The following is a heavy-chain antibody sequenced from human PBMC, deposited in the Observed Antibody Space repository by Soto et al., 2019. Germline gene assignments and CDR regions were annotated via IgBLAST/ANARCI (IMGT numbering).Heavy chain of an antibody. Sequence: ASVKVSCKASGYTFTSYDINWVRQAPGQRLEWMGWINAGNGNTKYSQKFQGRVTITRDTSASTAYMELSSLRSEDTAVYYCARVKGVLRYQAGPWYVWGQGTTVTVSS. CDR3: ARVKGVLRYQAGPWYV. J-gene: IGHJ6*02. D-gene: IGHD3-9*01. V-gene: IGHV1-3*01. CDR2: INAGNGNT. CDR1: GYTFTSYD.